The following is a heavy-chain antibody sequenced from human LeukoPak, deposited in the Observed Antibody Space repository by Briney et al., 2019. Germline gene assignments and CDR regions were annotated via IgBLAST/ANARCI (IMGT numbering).Heavy chain of an antibody. D-gene: IGHD2-2*01. CDR2: INWNGGST. CDR1: GFTFDDYG. CDR3: ASLEYCSSTSCYTGDFHH. V-gene: IGHV3-20*04. J-gene: IGHJ1*01. Sequence: GGSLRLSCAASGFTFDDYGMSWVRQAPGKGLEWVSGINWNGGSTGYADSVKGRFTISRDNAKNSLYLQMNSLRAEDTALYYCASLEYCSSTSCYTGDFHHWGQGTLVTVSS.